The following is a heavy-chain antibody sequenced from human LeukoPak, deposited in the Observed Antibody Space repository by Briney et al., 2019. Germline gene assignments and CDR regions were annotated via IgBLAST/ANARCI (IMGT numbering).Heavy chain of an antibody. J-gene: IGHJ4*02. D-gene: IGHD3-22*01. Sequence: GGSLRLSCAASGFTFSSDAMHWVRQAPGKGLEWVAVISYDGSNKYYADSVKGRFTISRDNSKNTLYLQMNSLRAEDTAVYYCARDHYYDSSGYYPGYWGQGTLVTVSS. CDR1: GFTFSSDA. V-gene: IGHV3-30*04. CDR2: ISYDGSNK. CDR3: ARDHYYDSSGYYPGY.